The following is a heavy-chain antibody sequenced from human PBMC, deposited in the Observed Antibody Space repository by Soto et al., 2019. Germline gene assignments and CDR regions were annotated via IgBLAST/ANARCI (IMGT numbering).Heavy chain of an antibody. Sequence: ASVKVSCKASGYTFTGYYMHRVRQAPGQGLEWMGWINPNSGGTNYAQKFQGRVTMTRDTSISTAYMELSRLRSDDTAVYYCAVPPQNYYDSSGYSGRYYYGMDVWGQGTTVTVSS. CDR1: GYTFTGYY. CDR3: AVPPQNYYDSSGYSGRYYYGMDV. J-gene: IGHJ6*02. V-gene: IGHV1-2*02. CDR2: INPNSGGT. D-gene: IGHD3-22*01.